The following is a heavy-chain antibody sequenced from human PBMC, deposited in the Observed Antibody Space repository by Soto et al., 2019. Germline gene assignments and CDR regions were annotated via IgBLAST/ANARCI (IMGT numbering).Heavy chain of an antibody. CDR1: GFTFRNYW. J-gene: IGHJ4*02. CDR2: VKHDGSAM. V-gene: IGHV3-7*01. CDR3: ARGTI. Sequence: GGSLRLSCASSGFTFRNYWMSWVRQAPGKGLEWVANVKHDGSAMYYADAVKGRFTISRDNAKNSLYLQMTSLRAEDTAVYYCARGTIWGQGALVTVSS.